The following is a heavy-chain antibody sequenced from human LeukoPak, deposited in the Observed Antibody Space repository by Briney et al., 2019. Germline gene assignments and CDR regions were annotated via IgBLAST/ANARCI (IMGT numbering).Heavy chain of an antibody. V-gene: IGHV3-23*01. J-gene: IGHJ4*02. CDR2: ISGSGGST. Sequence: PGGSLRLSCAASGFTFSSYAMSWVRQAPGKGLEWVSAISGSGGSTYYADSVKGRFTISRDNSKNTLYLQMNSLRAEDTAVYCCAKEWRIVVVPAAISGWGQGTLITVSS. CDR3: AKEWRIVVVPAAISG. D-gene: IGHD2-2*01. CDR1: GFTFSSYA.